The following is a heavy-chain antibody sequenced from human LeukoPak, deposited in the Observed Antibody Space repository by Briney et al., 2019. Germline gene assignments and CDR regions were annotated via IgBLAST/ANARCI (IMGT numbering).Heavy chain of an antibody. Sequence: GGSLRLSCAASGFTFSSYGMHWVRQAPGKGLEWVAFIRYDGSNKYYADSVKGRFTISRDNSKNTLYLQMNSLRAEDTAVYYCAKDQGADIVVVQNDAFDIWGQGTMVTVSS. CDR2: IRYDGSNK. J-gene: IGHJ3*02. D-gene: IGHD2-2*01. V-gene: IGHV3-30*02. CDR3: AKDQGADIVVVQNDAFDI. CDR1: GFTFSSYG.